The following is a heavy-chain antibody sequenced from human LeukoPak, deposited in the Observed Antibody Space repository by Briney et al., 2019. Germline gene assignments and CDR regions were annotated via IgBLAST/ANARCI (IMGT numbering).Heavy chain of an antibody. CDR2: INHSGST. Sequence: KPSETLSLTCTVYGGSFSGYYWSWLRQPPGKGLEWIGEINHSGSTNYNPSLKSRVTISVDTSKNQFSLKLSSVTAADTAVYFCARGLVILRYFDWLSPQPYGMDVWGQGTTVTVSS. CDR1: GGSFSGYY. V-gene: IGHV4-34*01. CDR3: ARGLVILRYFDWLSPQPYGMDV. J-gene: IGHJ6*02. D-gene: IGHD3-9*01.